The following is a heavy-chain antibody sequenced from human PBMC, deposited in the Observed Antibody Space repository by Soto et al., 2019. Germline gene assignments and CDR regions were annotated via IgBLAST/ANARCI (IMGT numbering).Heavy chain of an antibody. V-gene: IGHV2-5*02. CDR1: GFSLSTGGMG. D-gene: IGHD2-21*02. Sequence: SGPTLVNPTQALTLTCTFSGFSLSTGGMGVGWIRQPPGKALEWLALIYWDGDRRYRPSLMSRLTIAKDTSKNQVVLTMTNMDPVDTATYYCVHSRCGGDCLQSYSSHYYYGMDIWGQGTTVTVSS. CDR2: IYWDGDR. J-gene: IGHJ6*02. CDR3: VHSRCGGDCLQSYSSHYYYGMDI.